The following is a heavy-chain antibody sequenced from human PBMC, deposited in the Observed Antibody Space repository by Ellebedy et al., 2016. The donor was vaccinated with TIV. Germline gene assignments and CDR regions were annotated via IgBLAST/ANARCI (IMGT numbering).Heavy chain of an antibody. J-gene: IGHJ4*02. CDR1: GYTFTNYA. V-gene: IGHV1-3*01. Sequence: AASEKVSCKASGYTFTNYAMHWVRQAPGQRLEWMGWINPGNDDTKLSQKFQGRVTITGDTSASTVSMELSSLTSEDTAVYYCARDRIRGDGILFDYWGQGTLVTVSS. D-gene: IGHD5-24*01. CDR2: INPGNDDT. CDR3: ARDRIRGDGILFDY.